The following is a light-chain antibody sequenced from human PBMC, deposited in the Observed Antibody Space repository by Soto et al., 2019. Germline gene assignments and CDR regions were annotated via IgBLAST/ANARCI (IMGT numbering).Light chain of an antibody. CDR1: RSISTY. V-gene: IGKV3-11*01. CDR2: EAL. J-gene: IGKJ4*02. CDR3: QQRNNWPHT. Sequence: VLTKSPATLSLSPGERATICCRASRSISTYLAWYQQKPGQAPRLLIYEALKRATGIPARFSGSGSGTDFSLAISILEPEDFAVYYCQQRNNWPHTFGGGTKVDIK.